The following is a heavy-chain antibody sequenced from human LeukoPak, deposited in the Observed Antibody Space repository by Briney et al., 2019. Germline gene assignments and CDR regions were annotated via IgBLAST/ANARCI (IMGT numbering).Heavy chain of an antibody. Sequence: PSQTLSLTCTVSGGSISSGSYYWSWIRQPAGKGLEWIGRIYTSGSTNYNPSLKSRVTRSVDTSKNQFSLKLSSVTAADTAVYYCARDGGIVGATMPAEYFQHWGQGTLVTVSS. J-gene: IGHJ1*01. CDR2: IYTSGST. CDR1: GGSISSGSYY. D-gene: IGHD1-26*01. CDR3: ARDGGIVGATMPAEYFQH. V-gene: IGHV4-61*02.